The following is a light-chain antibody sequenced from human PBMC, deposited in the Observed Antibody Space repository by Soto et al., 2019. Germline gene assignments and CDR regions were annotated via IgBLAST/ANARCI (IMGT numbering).Light chain of an antibody. V-gene: IGKV3-15*01. J-gene: IGKJ3*01. CDR3: QQYNNWPPGAT. CDR2: YAS. CDR1: LTVNTN. Sequence: DIVMTQSPATLSVSPGERATLSCRASLTVNTNLAWYQQKPGQAPSLLIYYASTRATGIPARFSGSGSVKEFTLTISSVQSEGSAVSYCQQYNNWPPGATFGPGTKVEIK.